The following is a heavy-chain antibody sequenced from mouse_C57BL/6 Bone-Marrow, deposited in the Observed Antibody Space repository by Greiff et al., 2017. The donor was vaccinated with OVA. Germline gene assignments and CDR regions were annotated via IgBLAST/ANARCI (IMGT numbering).Heavy chain of an antibody. V-gene: IGHV14-4*01. Sequence: EVKLMESGAELVRPGASVKLSCTASGFNIKDDYMHWVKQRPEQGLEWIGWIDPENGDTEYASKFQGKATITADTSSNTAYLQLSSLTSEDTAVYYCTTDYYGSSYPPDYWGQGTTLTVSS. CDR2: IDPENGDT. CDR3: TTDYYGSSYPPDY. J-gene: IGHJ2*01. CDR1: GFNIKDDY. D-gene: IGHD1-1*01.